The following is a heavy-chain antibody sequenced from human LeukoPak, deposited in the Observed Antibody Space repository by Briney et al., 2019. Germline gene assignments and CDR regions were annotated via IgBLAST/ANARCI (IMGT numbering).Heavy chain of an antibody. CDR1: GGSISSGSYY. Sequence: PSQTLSLTCTVSGGSISSGSYYWSWIRQPAGKGLEWIGRIYTSGSTNYNPSLKSRVTISVDTSKNQFSLKLSSVTAADTAVYYCARVPTYYYDSSGYYLDYWGQGTLVTVSS. V-gene: IGHV4-61*02. CDR2: IYTSGST. CDR3: ARVPTYYYDSSGYYLDY. D-gene: IGHD3-22*01. J-gene: IGHJ4*02.